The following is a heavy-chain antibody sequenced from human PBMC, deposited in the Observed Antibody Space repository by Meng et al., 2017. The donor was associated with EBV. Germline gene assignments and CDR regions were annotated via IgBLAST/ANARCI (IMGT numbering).Heavy chain of an antibody. V-gene: IGHV2-5*02. J-gene: IGHJ4*02. CDR3: AHSKYYSDSGGYWDYFDD. CDR2: IYWDDAK. CDR1: GIPSLTSGVG. D-gene: IGHD3-10*01. Sequence: QVSLMDLGPTRVHPTPPLLLTCPCLGIPSLTSGVGVGWIRQPPGKALEWLEVIYWDDAKRYSPSLKNRLTITKDTSKNQVVLTMTNMDPVDTATYFCAHSKYYSDSGGYWDYFDDWGQGTLVTVSS.